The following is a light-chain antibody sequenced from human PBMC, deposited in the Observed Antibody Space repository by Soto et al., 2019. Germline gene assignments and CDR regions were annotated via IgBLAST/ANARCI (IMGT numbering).Light chain of an antibody. CDR1: ETVRSN. CDR3: QQYYNWPTYT. V-gene: IGKV3-15*01. J-gene: IGKJ2*01. CDR2: GAS. Sequence: IVITQSPATLSVSPGERATLSCRASETVRSNVAWFQQKPGQAPRLLIFGASTRATGIPTRFTGSGSGTEFTLTIDSLQSEDFAVYYCQQYYNWPTYTFGQGTKV.